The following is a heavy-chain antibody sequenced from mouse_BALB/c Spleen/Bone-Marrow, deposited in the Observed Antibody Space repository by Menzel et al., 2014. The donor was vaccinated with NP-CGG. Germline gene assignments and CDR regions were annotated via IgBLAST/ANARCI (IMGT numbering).Heavy chain of an antibody. CDR1: GYTFTSYW. CDR2: IFPGTDTT. CDR3: SSGPLYAMDY. J-gene: IGHJ4*01. V-gene: IGHV1S132*01. Sequence: VQLQQSGAELVKPGTSVKLSCKTSGYTFTSYWIQWVKQRPGQGLGWIVEIFPGTDTTYYNEKFKGKATLTIDTSSSTAYMHLNSLTSEDSAVYFCSSGPLYAMDYWGQGTSVTVSS.